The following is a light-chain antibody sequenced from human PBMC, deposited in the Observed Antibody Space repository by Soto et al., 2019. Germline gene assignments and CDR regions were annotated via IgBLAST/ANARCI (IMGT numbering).Light chain of an antibody. Sequence: EIVLTQSPATLSLSPGERATLSCRASQGVSSYLAWYQQKPGQAPRLLIYDASNRATGIPARFSGSGPGTDFTLTISSLEPEVFAVYYCQQRSNWPLTFGGGTKVEIK. J-gene: IGKJ4*01. CDR3: QQRSNWPLT. CDR2: DAS. CDR1: QGVSSY. V-gene: IGKV3D-11*01.